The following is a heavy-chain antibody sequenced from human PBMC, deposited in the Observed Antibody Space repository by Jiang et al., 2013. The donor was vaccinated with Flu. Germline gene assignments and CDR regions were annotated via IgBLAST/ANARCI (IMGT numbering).Heavy chain of an antibody. CDR1: STYA. CDR3: AKDDFWTGFRSAMDV. Sequence: STYAMSWVRQAPGQGLEWVSVISDSGGNTYYADSVKGRFTISRDNSQNTLYLQMTSLRAEDTAVYYCAKDDFWTGFRSAMDVWGQGTTVTVSS. CDR2: ISDSGGNT. J-gene: IGHJ6*02. D-gene: IGHD3/OR15-3a*01. V-gene: IGHV3-23*01.